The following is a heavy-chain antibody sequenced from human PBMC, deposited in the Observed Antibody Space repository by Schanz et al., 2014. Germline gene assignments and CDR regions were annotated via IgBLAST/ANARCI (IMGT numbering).Heavy chain of an antibody. Sequence: QVQLHESGPGLVKPSETLSLTCTVSGDSISNYYWTWIRQPPGKRLEWIGEIHLSGSIISNPSLRSGVTISMDTSKNQFFLKVTSVTAADTAVYYCARHLVNAYGMDVWGQGTAVTVSS. V-gene: IGHV4-59*08. CDR1: GDSISNYY. CDR3: ARHLVNAYGMDV. J-gene: IGHJ6*02. CDR2: IHLSGSI.